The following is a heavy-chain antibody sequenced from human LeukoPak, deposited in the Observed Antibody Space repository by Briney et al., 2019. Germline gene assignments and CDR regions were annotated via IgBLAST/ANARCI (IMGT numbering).Heavy chain of an antibody. D-gene: IGHD4-17*01. V-gene: IGHV1-2*02. CDR2: INPNSGGT. CDR3: ARDGGTVTTQGPYYYYMDV. Sequence: ASVKVSCKASGYTFTSYGISWVRQAPGQGLEWMGWINPNSGGTNYAQKFQGRVTMTRDTSISTAYMELSRLRSDDTAVYYCARDGGTVTTQGPYYYYMDVWGKGTTVTVSS. CDR1: GYTFTSYG. J-gene: IGHJ6*03.